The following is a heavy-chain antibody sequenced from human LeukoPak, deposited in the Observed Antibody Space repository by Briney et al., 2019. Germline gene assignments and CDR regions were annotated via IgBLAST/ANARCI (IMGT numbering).Heavy chain of an antibody. CDR2: MNPNSGNT. V-gene: IGHV1-8*01. J-gene: IGHJ6*02. D-gene: IGHD5-12*01. Sequence: ASVKVSCKASGYTFTSYDINWVRQATGQGLEWMGWMNPNSGNTGYAQKFQGRVTMTRNTSISTAYMELSSLRSEDTAVYYCARGEATIPYYYYYGMVVWGQGTTVTVSS. CDR3: ARGEATIPYYYYYGMVV. CDR1: GYTFTSYD.